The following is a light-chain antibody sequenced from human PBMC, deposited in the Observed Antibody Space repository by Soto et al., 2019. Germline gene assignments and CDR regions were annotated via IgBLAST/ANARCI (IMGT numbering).Light chain of an antibody. Sequence: EIVLTQSPGTLSLSPGERATLSCGASQSVSFNYLAWYQQKVGLAPRLLIYDASRRATGTPDRFSGSGSGTDLTLNISRLEPEDIAVYVCQQYGSSPYTFGQGTHLEIK. J-gene: IGKJ2*01. CDR2: DAS. CDR3: QQYGSSPYT. V-gene: IGKV3D-20*01. CDR1: QSVSFNY.